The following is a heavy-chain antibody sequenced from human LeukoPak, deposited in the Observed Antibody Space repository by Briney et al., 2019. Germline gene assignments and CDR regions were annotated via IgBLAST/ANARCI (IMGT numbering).Heavy chain of an antibody. D-gene: IGHD2-8*01. CDR2: MNPNSGNT. Sequence: ASVKVSCKASGYTFTSYDINWVRQATGQGLEWMGWMNPNSGNTGYAQKFQGRVTTTRNTSISTAYMELSSLRSEDTAVYYCARAPGGIMVSLLRKYYFDYWGQGTLVTVSS. V-gene: IGHV1-8*01. CDR1: GYTFTSYD. J-gene: IGHJ4*02. CDR3: ARAPGGIMVSLLRKYYFDY.